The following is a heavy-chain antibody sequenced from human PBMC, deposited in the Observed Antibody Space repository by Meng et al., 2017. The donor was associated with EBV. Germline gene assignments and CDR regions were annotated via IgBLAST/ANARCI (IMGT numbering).Heavy chain of an antibody. D-gene: IGHD1-26*01. CDR3: TRLDGSYIYY. CDR2: IRSKANSYAT. J-gene: IGHJ4*02. Sequence: EGRRLASGGGFGRAGGSLNLSCDASGFSFSGSAIHWVRQAAGKGLGWVGRIRSKANSYATAYAASVKGRFTISRDDSKNTAYLQMNSLKTEDTAVYYCTRLDGSYIYYWGQGTLVTVSS. V-gene: IGHV3-73*02. CDR1: GFSFSGSA.